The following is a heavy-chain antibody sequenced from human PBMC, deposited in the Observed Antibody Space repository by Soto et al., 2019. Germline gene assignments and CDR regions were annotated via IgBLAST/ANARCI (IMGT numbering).Heavy chain of an antibody. J-gene: IGHJ4*02. CDR1: GGSISSSSYY. D-gene: IGHD6-19*01. V-gene: IGHV4-39*01. CDR3: ARQWSGIAVAAPGGFDY. CDR2: IYYSGST. Sequence: SETLSLTCTVSGGSISSSSYYWGWIRQPPGKGLEWIGSIYYSGSTYYNPSLKSRVTISVDTSKNQFSLKLSSVTAADTAVYYCARQWSGIAVAAPGGFDYWGQGTLVTVSS.